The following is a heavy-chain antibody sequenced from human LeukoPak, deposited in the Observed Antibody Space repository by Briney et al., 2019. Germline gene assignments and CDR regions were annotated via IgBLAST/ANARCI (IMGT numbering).Heavy chain of an antibody. CDR1: GGSISSYY. CDR3: ARDSCSGGSCYMYNWFDP. D-gene: IGHD2-15*01. CDR2: IYTSGST. V-gene: IGHV4-4*07. Sequence: SETLSLTCTVSGGSISSYYWSWIWQPAGKGLEWIGRIYTSGSTNYNPSLKSRVTMSVDTSKNQFSLKLSSVTAADTAVYYCARDSCSGGSCYMYNWFDPWGQGTLVTVSS. J-gene: IGHJ5*02.